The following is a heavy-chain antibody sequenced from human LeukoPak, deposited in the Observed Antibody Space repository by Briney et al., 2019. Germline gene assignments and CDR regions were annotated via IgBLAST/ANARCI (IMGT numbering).Heavy chain of an antibody. J-gene: IGHJ5*02. CDR2: INHSGST. Sequence: PSETLSLTCAVYGGSFSGYYWSWIRQPPGKGLEWIGEINHSGSTNYNPSLKSRVTISVDTSKNQFSLKLSSVTAADTAVYYCATTTKLAWFDPWGQGTLVTVSS. CDR3: ATTTKLAWFDP. V-gene: IGHV4-34*01. CDR1: GGSFSGYY. D-gene: IGHD1-26*01.